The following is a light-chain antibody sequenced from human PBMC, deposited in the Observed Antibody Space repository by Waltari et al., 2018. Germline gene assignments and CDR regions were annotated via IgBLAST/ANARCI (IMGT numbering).Light chain of an antibody. V-gene: IGLV3-10*01. CDR2: EDN. Sequence: SYELTQPPSVSVSPGQTARITCSGDALPTKYGNWYQQKSGQAPVLVIYEDNKRRSGIPERFSGSSSGTMVTLTISGAQVEDEGDYYCYSTDRTGKQRVFGGGTKLTVL. CDR3: YSTDRTGKQRV. CDR1: ALPTKY. J-gene: IGLJ2*01.